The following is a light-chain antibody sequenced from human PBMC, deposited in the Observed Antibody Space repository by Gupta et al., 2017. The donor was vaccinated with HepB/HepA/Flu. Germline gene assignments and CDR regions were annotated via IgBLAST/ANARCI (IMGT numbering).Light chain of an antibody. CDR2: KDS. CDR3: QSADSSGTYVV. Sequence: SYELPQPHSVSVSTGQTARIICSGDALPKQYAYWYQQKPGQAPVLVIYKDSERPSGIPERFSGSSSGTTVTLTISGVQAEDEADYYCQSADSSGTYVVFGGGTKLTVL. CDR1: ALPKQY. V-gene: IGLV3-25*03. J-gene: IGLJ2*01.